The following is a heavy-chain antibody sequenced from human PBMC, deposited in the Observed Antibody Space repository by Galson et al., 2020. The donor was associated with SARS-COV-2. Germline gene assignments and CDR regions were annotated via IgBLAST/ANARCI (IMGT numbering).Heavy chain of an antibody. CDR2: IRAYNGNT. Sequence: GASVKVSCKTSGYTFITNGISWVRQAPGQGLEWMGWIRAYNGNTDYAQKFQGRVTLTTDTSTSTAYMELRSLRSDDTAVYFCARENIGVPVNIGVLVTLKDYWGQGTLVIVSS. CDR1: GYTFITNG. D-gene: IGHD6-19*01. J-gene: IGHJ4*02. CDR3: ARENIGVPVNIGVLVTLKDY. V-gene: IGHV1-18*01.